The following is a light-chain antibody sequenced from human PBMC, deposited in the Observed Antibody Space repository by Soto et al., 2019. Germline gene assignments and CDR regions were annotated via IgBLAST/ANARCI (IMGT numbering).Light chain of an antibody. CDR2: GAS. CDR3: QQYARSPIT. V-gene: IGKV3-20*01. J-gene: IGKJ5*01. CDR1: QPVDTY. Sequence: VLTQSPDTLSLSPGATAIISCRASQPVDTYLAWYQFKPGQRPRLLIYGASSGAFGIPDRFSGSGSGTNFTLTIHRLGPEDIAVYFCQQYARSPITFGHGTRLDIK.